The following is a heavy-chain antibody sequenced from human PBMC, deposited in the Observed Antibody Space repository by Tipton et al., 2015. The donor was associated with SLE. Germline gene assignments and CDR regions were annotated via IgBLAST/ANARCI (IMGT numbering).Heavy chain of an antibody. CDR3: ARAHPAGVPNWGKAFDI. J-gene: IGHJ3*02. Sequence: TLSLTCTVSGGSISSSGYYWSWIRQPPGKGLEWIGEINHSGSTNYNPSLKSRVTISVDTSKNQFSLKLSSVTAADTAVYYCARAHPAGVPNWGKAFDIWGQGTMVTVSS. D-gene: IGHD7-27*01. V-gene: IGHV4-39*07. CDR1: GGSISSSGYY. CDR2: INHSGST.